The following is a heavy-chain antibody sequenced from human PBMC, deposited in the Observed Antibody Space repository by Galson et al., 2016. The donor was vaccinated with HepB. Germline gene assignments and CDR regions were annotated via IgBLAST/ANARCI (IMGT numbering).Heavy chain of an antibody. CDR2: IIPLYGTT. CDR1: GGTFSSYA. D-gene: IGHD5-24*01. CDR3: ARVRDGYNKYYHYGLDV. J-gene: IGHJ6*02. V-gene: IGHV1-69*13. Sequence: SVKVSCKASGGTFSSYAMNWARRAPGQGLEWMGGIIPLYGTTNYAQKFQGRVTITADESTSTAYMELSSLRSEDTAVYYCARVRDGYNKYYHYGLDVWGQGTTVTVSS.